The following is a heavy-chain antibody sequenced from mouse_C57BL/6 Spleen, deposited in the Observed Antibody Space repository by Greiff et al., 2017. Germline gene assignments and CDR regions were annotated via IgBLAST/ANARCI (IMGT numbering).Heavy chain of an antibody. V-gene: IGHV5-12*01. Sequence: EVKVVESGGGLVQPGGSLKLSCAASGFTFSDYYMYWVRQTPEKRLEWVAYISNGGGSTYYPDTVKGRFTISRDNAKNTLYLQMSRLKSEDTAMYYCASQLFGYFDVWGTGTTVTVSS. J-gene: IGHJ1*03. D-gene: IGHD1-1*01. CDR1: GFTFSDYY. CDR3: ASQLFGYFDV. CDR2: ISNGGGST.